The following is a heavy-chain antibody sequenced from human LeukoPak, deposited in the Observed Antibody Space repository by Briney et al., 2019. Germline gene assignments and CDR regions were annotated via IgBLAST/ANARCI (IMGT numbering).Heavy chain of an antibody. CDR2: ISSSSSSI. V-gene: IGHV3-48*01. J-gene: IGHJ4*02. CDR1: GFTFSSYS. D-gene: IGHD6-13*01. Sequence: GGSLRLSCGASGFTFSSYSMNWVRQAPGKGLEWVSYISSSSSSIYYADSVKGRFTISRDNAENSLYLQMNSLRAEDTAVYYCARSIAAAGSYFDYWGQGTLVTVSS. CDR3: ARSIAAAGSYFDY.